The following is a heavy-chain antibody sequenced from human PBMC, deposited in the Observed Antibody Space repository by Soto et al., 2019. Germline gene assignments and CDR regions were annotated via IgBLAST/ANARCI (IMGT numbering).Heavy chain of an antibody. V-gene: IGHV4-59*13. J-gene: IGHJ4*02. D-gene: IGHD5-18*01. CDR1: DGSSSGSY. Sequence: SEILSLTCTVSDGSSSGSYWSCVRQPPGKGLEWIGYIYYSGTTNYNPSLKSRVTILVETSKNQYSLKLSSVTAADTAMYYCAREGEYSYGYFDSWGQGSRVTV. CDR3: AREGEYSYGYFDS. CDR2: IYYSGTT.